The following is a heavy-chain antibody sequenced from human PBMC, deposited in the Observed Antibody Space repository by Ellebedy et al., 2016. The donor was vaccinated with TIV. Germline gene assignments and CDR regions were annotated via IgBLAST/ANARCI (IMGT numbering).Heavy chain of an antibody. CDR2: ISASGGST. Sequence: GGSLRLSCAASGFTFSSYSMNWVRQAPGKGLEWVSTISASGGSTYYAASVKGRFTISRDKSKNTLFLQMNSLRAEDTAVYYCAKGHSSGWYFFDYWGQGTPVTVSS. CDR1: GFTFSSYS. V-gene: IGHV3-23*01. CDR3: AKGHSSGWYFFDY. D-gene: IGHD6-19*01. J-gene: IGHJ4*02.